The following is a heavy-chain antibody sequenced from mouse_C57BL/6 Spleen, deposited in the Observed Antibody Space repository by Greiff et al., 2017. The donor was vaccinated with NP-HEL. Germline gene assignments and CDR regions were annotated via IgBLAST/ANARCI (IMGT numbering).Heavy chain of an antibody. Sequence: EVKLVESEGGLVQPGSSMKLSCTASGFTFSDYYMAWVRQVPEKGLEWVANINYDGSSTYYLDSLKSRFIIPRDNAKNILYLQMSSLKSEDTATYYCARDPGDFGYFDYWGQGTTLTVSS. CDR2: INYDGSST. CDR3: ARDPGDFGYFDY. V-gene: IGHV5-16*01. J-gene: IGHJ2*01. CDR1: GFTFSDYY.